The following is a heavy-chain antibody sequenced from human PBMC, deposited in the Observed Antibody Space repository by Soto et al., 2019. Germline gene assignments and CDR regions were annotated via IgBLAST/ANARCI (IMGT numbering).Heavy chain of an antibody. Sequence: EVQLVESGGGLVKPGGSLRLSCAASGFTFSSYSMNWVRQAPGKGLEWVSSISSSSSYIYYADSVKGRFTISRDNAKNSLYLQMNSLRAEDTAVYYCVRYSYGFFYYYYGMDVWDQGTTVTVSS. CDR3: VRYSYGFFYYYYGMDV. J-gene: IGHJ6*02. CDR1: GFTFSSYS. D-gene: IGHD5-18*01. CDR2: ISSSSSYI. V-gene: IGHV3-21*01.